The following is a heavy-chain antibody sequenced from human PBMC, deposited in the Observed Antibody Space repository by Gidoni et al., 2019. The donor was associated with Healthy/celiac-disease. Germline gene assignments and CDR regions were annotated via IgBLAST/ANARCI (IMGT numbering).Heavy chain of an antibody. D-gene: IGHD3-9*01. CDR2: IKQDGSEK. J-gene: IGHJ6*02. CDR3: ARLDSYYYYGMDV. Sequence: LEWVANIKQDGSEKYYVDSVKGRFTISRDNAKNSLYLQMNSLRAEDTAVYYGARLDSYYYYGMDVWGQGTTVTVSS. V-gene: IGHV3-7*01.